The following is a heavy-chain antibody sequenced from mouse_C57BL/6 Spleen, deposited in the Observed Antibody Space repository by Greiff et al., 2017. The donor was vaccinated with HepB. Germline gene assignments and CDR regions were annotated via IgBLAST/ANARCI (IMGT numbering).Heavy chain of an antibody. J-gene: IGHJ3*01. CDR3: TRGGYDYDGAWFAY. CDR1: GFTFSSYA. CDR2: ISSGGDYI. Sequence: EVKVVESGEGLVKPGGSLKLSCAASGFTFSSYAMSWVRQTPEKRLEWVAYISSGGDYIYYADTVKGRFTISRDNARNTLYLQMSSLKSEDTAMYYCTRGGYDYDGAWFAYWGQGTLVTVSA. D-gene: IGHD2-4*01. V-gene: IGHV5-9-1*02.